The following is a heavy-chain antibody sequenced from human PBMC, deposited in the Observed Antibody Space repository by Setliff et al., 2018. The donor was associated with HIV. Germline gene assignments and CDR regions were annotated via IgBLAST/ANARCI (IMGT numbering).Heavy chain of an antibody. CDR2: IGSGGDT. CDR1: GFTFSSYG. Sequence: GGSLRLSCAVSGFTFSSYGLSWVRQAPGKGLEWISAIGSGGDTNYADSVRGRFTISRDNAKNTVYLQLTSLRAEDTAVYYCARGPQYNFWGGYLGLWGQGTLVTVSS. D-gene: IGHD3-3*01. J-gene: IGHJ4*02. CDR3: ARGPQYNFWGGYLGL. V-gene: IGHV3-23*01.